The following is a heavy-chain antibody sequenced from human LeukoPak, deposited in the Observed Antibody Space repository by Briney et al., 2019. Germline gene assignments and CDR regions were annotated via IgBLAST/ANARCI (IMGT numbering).Heavy chain of an antibody. V-gene: IGHV1-2*04. CDR1: GYTFTGYY. CDR3: ARGANSGGPWLRFFDY. J-gene: IGHJ4*02. CDR2: INPNSGGT. Sequence: ASVKVSCKASGYTFTGYYMHWVRQAPGQGLEWMGWINPNSGGTNYAQKFQGWVTMTRDTSISTAYMELSRLRSDDTAVYYCARGANSGGPWLRFFDYWGQGTLVTVSS. D-gene: IGHD5-12*01.